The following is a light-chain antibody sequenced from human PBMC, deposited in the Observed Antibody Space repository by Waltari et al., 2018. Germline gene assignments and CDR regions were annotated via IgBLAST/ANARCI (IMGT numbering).Light chain of an antibody. J-gene: IGKJ1*01. CDR3: QNHERLPAM. CDR1: QSVGRT. CDR2: GAS. Sequence: EIVLTQSPGTLSLSPGERATLSCRASQSVGRTLAWYQQKRGQAPRLILYGASTRATGSPDRFSGSGSGTDFSLTISRLEPEDFAVYYCQNHERLPAMFGQGTKVEIK. V-gene: IGKV3-20*01.